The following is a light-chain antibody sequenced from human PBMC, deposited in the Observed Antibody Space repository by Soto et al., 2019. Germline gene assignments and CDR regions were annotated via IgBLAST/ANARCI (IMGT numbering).Light chain of an antibody. CDR3: SSHTRYSTRV. Sequence: QSVLTQPASVSGSPGQSIAISCTGTSSDVGGYNYVSWYQQHPGKAPKLMIHEVSNRPSGVSYRFSGSKSGNTASLTISGLQADDEADYYCSSHTRYSTRVFGTGTKVTVL. CDR1: SSDVGGYNY. CDR2: EVS. J-gene: IGLJ1*01. V-gene: IGLV2-14*01.